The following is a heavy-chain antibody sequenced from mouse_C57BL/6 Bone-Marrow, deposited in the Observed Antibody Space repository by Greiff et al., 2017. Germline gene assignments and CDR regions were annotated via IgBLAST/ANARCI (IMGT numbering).Heavy chain of an antibody. V-gene: IGHV5-12*01. D-gene: IGHD2-4*01. Sequence: DVHLVESGGGLVQPGGSLKLSCAASGFTFSDYYMYWVRQTPEKRLEWVAYISNGGGSTYYPDTVKGRFTISRDNAKNTLYLQMSRLKSEDTAMYYCARHYYDYDGGYFDVWGTGTTVTVSS. CDR2: ISNGGGST. J-gene: IGHJ1*03. CDR3: ARHYYDYDGGYFDV. CDR1: GFTFSDYY.